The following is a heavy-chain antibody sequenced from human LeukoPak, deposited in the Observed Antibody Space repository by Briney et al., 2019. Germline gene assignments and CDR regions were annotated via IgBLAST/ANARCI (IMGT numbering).Heavy chain of an antibody. V-gene: IGHV3-66*03. CDR3: ARDTDDTSSRYFDS. D-gene: IGHD6-6*01. CDR2: VYSHGDT. J-gene: IGHJ4*02. Sequence: GGSLRLSCAASGFTVSNYYMAWVRQAPGKGLEWVSVVYSHGDTYYADSVQGRFTISRDSSKNTLYLQMNSLRSEDTAVYFCARDTDDTSSRYFDSWGQGALVTVSS. CDR1: GFTVSNYY.